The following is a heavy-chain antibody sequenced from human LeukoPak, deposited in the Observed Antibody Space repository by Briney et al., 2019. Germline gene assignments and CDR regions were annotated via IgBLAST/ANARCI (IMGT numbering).Heavy chain of an antibody. CDR2: ISYDGSNK. D-gene: IGHD4-23*01. J-gene: IGHJ6*02. Sequence: GRSLRLSCAASGFTFSSYGMHWVRQAPGKGLEWVAVISYDGSNKYYADSVKGRFTISRDNSKNTLYLQMNSLRAEDTAVYYCAKDPAGGLLYYYYGMDVWGQGTTVTVSS. V-gene: IGHV3-30*18. CDR1: GFTFSSYG. CDR3: AKDPAGGLLYYYYGMDV.